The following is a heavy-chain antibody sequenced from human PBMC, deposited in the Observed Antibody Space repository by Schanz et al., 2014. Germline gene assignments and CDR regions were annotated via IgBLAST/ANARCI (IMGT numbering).Heavy chain of an antibody. J-gene: IGHJ4*02. CDR3: ARETSASGLPYDY. CDR1: GFSFGNYG. D-gene: IGHD5-12*01. CDR2: FDAHDGRA. Sequence: EVQLVESGGGLVQPGGSLRLSCEASGFSFGNYGMSWVRQAPGKGLEWVSGFDAHDGRAYYADSAKGRFTISRDNSKSTLYVEMNSLRVEDTAVYYCARETSASGLPYDYWGQGTLVTVSS. V-gene: IGHV3-23*04.